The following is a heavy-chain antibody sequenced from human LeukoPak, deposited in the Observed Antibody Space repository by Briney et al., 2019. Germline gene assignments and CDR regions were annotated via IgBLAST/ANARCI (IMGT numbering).Heavy chain of an antibody. CDR1: GFTFSTYG. D-gene: IGHD2-2*03. Sequence: GGSLRLSCAASGFTFSTYGMSWVRQAPGKGLEWVSSISGSGASTYYADSVKGRFTISRDNSKNTLYLQMNSLRAEDTALYYCAKDRMDPVNYWGQGTLVTVSS. V-gene: IGHV3-23*01. CDR2: ISGSGAST. J-gene: IGHJ4*02. CDR3: AKDRMDPVNY.